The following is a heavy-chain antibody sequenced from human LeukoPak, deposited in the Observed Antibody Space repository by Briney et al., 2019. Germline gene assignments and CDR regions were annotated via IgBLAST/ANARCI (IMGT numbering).Heavy chain of an antibody. Sequence: GGSLRLSCAASGFTFSNSAMNWVRQAPGKGLEWLSGLSSSGTRTYYADSVKGRFTISRDNSKDTLFLQMNSLRAEDTAVYFCAKAHCDTTKCYAGYADSWGQGTLVTVSS. D-gene: IGHD2-2*01. V-gene: IGHV3-23*01. J-gene: IGHJ4*02. CDR3: AKAHCDTTKCYAGYADS. CDR1: GFTFSNSA. CDR2: LSSSGTRT.